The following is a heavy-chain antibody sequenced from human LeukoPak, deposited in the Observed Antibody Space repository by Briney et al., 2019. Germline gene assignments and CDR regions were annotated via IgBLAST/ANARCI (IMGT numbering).Heavy chain of an antibody. CDR3: AREPPPFWRGYYYFDY. CDR2: IYNSGST. Sequence: SETLFLTCTVSGGSISSYYWSWIRQPAGKGLEWIGRIYNSGSTNYNPSLKSRVTMSVDTSKNQFSLELSSVTAADTAVYYCAREPPPFWRGYYYFDYWGQGTLVTVSS. J-gene: IGHJ4*02. D-gene: IGHD3-3*01. CDR1: GGSISSYY. V-gene: IGHV4-4*07.